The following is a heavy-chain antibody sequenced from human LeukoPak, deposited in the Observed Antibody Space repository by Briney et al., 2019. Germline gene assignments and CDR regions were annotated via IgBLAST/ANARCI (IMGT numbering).Heavy chain of an antibody. J-gene: IGHJ4*02. V-gene: IGHV1-46*01. D-gene: IGHD6-13*01. CDR3: ATLYSSSWYFLDY. Sequence: ASVSVFCKASGYTFTSYYMHWVRQARGQGLEWMGIINPSCGSKSYAQKFQGRVTMTRDTSTSTVYMELDSLRSEDTAVYYCATLYSSSWYFLDYWGQGTLVTVSS. CDR2: INPSCGSK. CDR1: GYTFTSYY.